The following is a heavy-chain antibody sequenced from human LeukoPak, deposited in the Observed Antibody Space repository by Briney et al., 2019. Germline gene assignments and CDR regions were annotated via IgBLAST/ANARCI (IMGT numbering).Heavy chain of an antibody. Sequence: SETLSLTCTVSGGSISSSSYYWGWIRQPPGKGLEWIGSIYYSGSTYYNPSLKSRVTISVDTSKNQFSLKLSSVTAADTAVYYCAIRAVAGTGAFDIWGQGTMVTVSS. CDR3: AIRAVAGTGAFDI. D-gene: IGHD6-19*01. CDR2: IYYSGST. J-gene: IGHJ3*02. CDR1: GGSISSSSYY. V-gene: IGHV4-39*01.